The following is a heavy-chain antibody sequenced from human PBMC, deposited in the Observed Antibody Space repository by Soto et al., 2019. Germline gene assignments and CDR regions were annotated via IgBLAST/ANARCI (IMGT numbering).Heavy chain of an antibody. Sequence: GASVKVSCKASGYTFTSYDINWVRQATGQGLEWMGWMNPNSGNTGYAQKFQGRVTMTRNTSISTAYMELSSLRSEDTAVYYCARSGARYYDFWSGYYASDWGEGYYYYYGMDVWGQGTTVTVSS. V-gene: IGHV1-8*01. CDR1: GYTFTSYD. CDR2: MNPNSGNT. D-gene: IGHD3-3*01. CDR3: ARSGARYYDFWSGYYASDWGEGYYYYYGMDV. J-gene: IGHJ6*02.